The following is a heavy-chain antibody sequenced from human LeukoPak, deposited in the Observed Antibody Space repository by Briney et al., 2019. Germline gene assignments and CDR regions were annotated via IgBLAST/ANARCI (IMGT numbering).Heavy chain of an antibody. V-gene: IGHV4-59*08. CDR2: IYYCGST. D-gene: IGHD3-16*02. CDR3: ARTASWDYVWGSYRFWKFDY. Sequence: SETLSLTCTVSGGSISSYYWSWIRQPPGKGLEWIGYIYYCGSTNYNPSLKSRVTISVDTSKNQFSLKLSSVTAADTAVYYCARTASWDYVWGSYRFWKFDYWGQGTLVTVSS. J-gene: IGHJ4*02. CDR1: GGSISSYY.